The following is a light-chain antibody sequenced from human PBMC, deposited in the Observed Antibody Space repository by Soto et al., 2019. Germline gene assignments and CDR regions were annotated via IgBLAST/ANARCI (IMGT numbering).Light chain of an antibody. Sequence: EIVMTQSPATLAGSPGETVTLSCRASQSLSGNLAWYQQKPGQAPRLLIFRASTRATGVPARFSGRGSGTEFTLTISSLQPDDSATYYCQRYNTYPLTFGGGTKVDIK. V-gene: IGKV3-15*01. CDR2: RAS. CDR3: QRYNTYPLT. CDR1: QSLSGN. J-gene: IGKJ4*01.